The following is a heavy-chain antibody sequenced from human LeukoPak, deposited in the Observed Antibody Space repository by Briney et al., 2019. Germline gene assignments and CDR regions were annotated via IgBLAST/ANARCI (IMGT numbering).Heavy chain of an antibody. CDR2: IYYSGST. CDR3: ARDAGYGEYYDFWSGPYGMDV. Sequence: PSETLSLTCTVSGGSISSYYWSWIRQPPGKGLGWIGYIYYSGSTNYNPSLKSRVTISVDTSKNQFSLKLSSVTAADTAVYYCARDAGYGEYYDFWSGPYGMDVWGQGTTVTVSS. J-gene: IGHJ6*02. D-gene: IGHD3-3*01. CDR1: GGSISSYY. V-gene: IGHV4-59*01.